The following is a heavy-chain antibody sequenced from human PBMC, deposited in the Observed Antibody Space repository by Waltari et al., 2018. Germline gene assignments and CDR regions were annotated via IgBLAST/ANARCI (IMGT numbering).Heavy chain of an antibody. V-gene: IGHV3-15*01. CDR1: GFTFSKAW. CDR2: MRMKTDGGTT. CDR3: VTDWGIVGSPAGRYFEL. Sequence: EVQLVESGGGLVVPGGSLRISCAASGFTFSKAWMRWLRRSPGKGRGGIGQMRMKTDGGTTDYAAPVKGRFTSSRDDSKNTMYLQMDSLKTEDTAVYYCVTDWGIVGSPAGRYFELWGRGTLVTVSS. J-gene: IGHJ2*01. D-gene: IGHD1-26*01.